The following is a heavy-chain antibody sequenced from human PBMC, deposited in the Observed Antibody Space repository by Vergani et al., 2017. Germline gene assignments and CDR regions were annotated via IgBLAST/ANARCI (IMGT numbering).Heavy chain of an antibody. Sequence: QVQVVQSGAEVKKSGASVKVSCKTSGYTFSNYYMHWVRQGPGQGLEWMGIINPSGGHTNYAQKFQGRVTMTRDTSTSTVYMELSSLRSEDTAIYYCARGDYGILTGYRYWGQGTLVTDSA. CDR3: ARGDYGILTGYRY. V-gene: IGHV1-46*03. CDR2: INPSGGHT. J-gene: IGHJ4*02. CDR1: GYTFSNYY. D-gene: IGHD3-9*01.